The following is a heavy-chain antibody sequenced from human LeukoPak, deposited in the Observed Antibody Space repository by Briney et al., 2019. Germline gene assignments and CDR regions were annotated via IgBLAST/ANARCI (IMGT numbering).Heavy chain of an antibody. CDR2: ISYDGSNK. CDR1: GFTFSSYG. D-gene: IGHD2-15*01. Sequence: PGGSLRLSCAASGFTFSSYGMHWVRQAPGKGLEWVAVISYDGSNKYYADSVKGRFTISRDNSKNTLHLQMNSLRADDTAVYYCAREGGSCCYFDYWGQGTLVTVSS. V-gene: IGHV3-30*03. CDR3: AREGGSCCYFDY. J-gene: IGHJ4*02.